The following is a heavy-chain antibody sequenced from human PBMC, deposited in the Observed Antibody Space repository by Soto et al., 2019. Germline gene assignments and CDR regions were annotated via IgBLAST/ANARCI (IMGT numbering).Heavy chain of an antibody. Sequence: EGQLVESGGGLVQPGGSLRLSCAASGFTFSSFEMNWVRQAPGKGLECVSYISSSGSTKYYADSVKGRFTISRDNAKYSLFLQMNSLRAEDTAVYYCAREGPADGLDIWGQGTMVTVSS. CDR1: GFTFSSFE. CDR2: ISSSGSTK. CDR3: AREGPADGLDI. V-gene: IGHV3-48*03. J-gene: IGHJ3*02.